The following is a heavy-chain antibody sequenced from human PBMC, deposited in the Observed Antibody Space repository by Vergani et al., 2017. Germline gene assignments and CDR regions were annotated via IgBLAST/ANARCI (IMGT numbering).Heavy chain of an antibody. CDR1: GYTFTSYY. V-gene: IGHV1-46*01. CDR2: INPSGGST. J-gene: IGHJ4*02. D-gene: IGHD1-26*01. Sequence: QVQLVQSGAEVKKPGASVKVSCKASGYTFTSYYMHWVRQAPGQGLEWMGIINPSGGSTSYAQKFQGRVTMTRDTSTSTVYMELSSLRSEDMAVYYCARDNEGVGALDYWGQGTLVTVSS. CDR3: ARDNEGVGALDY.